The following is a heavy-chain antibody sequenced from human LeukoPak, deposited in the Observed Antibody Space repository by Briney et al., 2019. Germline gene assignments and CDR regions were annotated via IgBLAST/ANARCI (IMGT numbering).Heavy chain of an antibody. CDR1: GFTFSSYW. CDR2: ISGSGGST. Sequence: GGSLRLSCAASGFTFSSYWMTWVRQAPGKGLEWVSAISGSGGSTYYADSVKGRFTISRDNSKNTLYLQMNSLRAEDTAVYYCAKGSYYEDFDYWGQGTLVTVSS. V-gene: IGHV3-23*01. CDR3: AKGSYYEDFDY. J-gene: IGHJ4*02. D-gene: IGHD1-26*01.